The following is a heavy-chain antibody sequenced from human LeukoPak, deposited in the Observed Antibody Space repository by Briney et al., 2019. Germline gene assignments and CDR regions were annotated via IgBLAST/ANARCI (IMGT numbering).Heavy chain of an antibody. Sequence: GASVKVSCKASGYTFTSYGISWVRQAPGQGLEWMGWISAYNGNTNYAQKPQGRVTMTTDTSTSTAYMELRSLRSDDTAVYYCASYLRDATSLDYWGQGTLVTVSS. V-gene: IGHV1-18*01. CDR2: ISAYNGNT. CDR1: GYTFTSYG. D-gene: IGHD2-15*01. J-gene: IGHJ4*02. CDR3: ASYLRDATSLDY.